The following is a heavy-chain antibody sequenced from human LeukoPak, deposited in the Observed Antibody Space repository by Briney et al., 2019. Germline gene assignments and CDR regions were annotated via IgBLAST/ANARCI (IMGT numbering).Heavy chain of an antibody. CDR3: ARHGGSHFLY. D-gene: IGHD1-26*01. J-gene: IGHJ4*02. CDR2: FHYSCNT. V-gene: IGHV4-59*08. Sequence: SETLSLTCTVSGGSTSSYYWRWLRQPPGKGLEWIGYFHYSCNTKYNPSLKSQVTISVDTSKNHFSLKLSSVTAADTAVYYCARHGGSHFLYWGQGILVTVSS. CDR1: GGSTSSYY.